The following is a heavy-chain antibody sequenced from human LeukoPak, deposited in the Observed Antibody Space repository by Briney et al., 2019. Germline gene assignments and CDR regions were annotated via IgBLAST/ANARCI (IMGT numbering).Heavy chain of an antibody. CDR2: IYHSGST. D-gene: IGHD3-3*01. CDR3: ARGSDFWSGYFCLFDY. V-gene: IGHV4-38-2*02. CDR1: GYSISSGYY. Sequence: PSETLSLTCTVSGYSISSGYYWGWIRQPPGKGLEWIGSIYHSGSTYYNPSLKSRVTTSVDTSKNQFSLKLSSVTAADTAVYYCARGSDFWSGYFCLFDYWGQGTLVTVSS. J-gene: IGHJ4*02.